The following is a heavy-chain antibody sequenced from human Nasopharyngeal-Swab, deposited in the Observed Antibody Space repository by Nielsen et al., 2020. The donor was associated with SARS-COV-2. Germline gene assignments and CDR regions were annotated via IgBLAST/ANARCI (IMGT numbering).Heavy chain of an antibody. CDR1: GFPIRDNY. CDR2: VYSGGDT. Sequence: GGSLRLSFAVTGFPIRDNYMSWVRRAPRTGLEWVSVVYSGGDTYYADSVRGRFTVSRDISHNMIYLQMNSLRAEDTAVYYCASHYCSRGVCYFDSWGQGTLVNVSS. J-gene: IGHJ4*02. CDR3: ASHYCSRGVCYFDS. D-gene: IGHD2-8*01. V-gene: IGHV3-53*01.